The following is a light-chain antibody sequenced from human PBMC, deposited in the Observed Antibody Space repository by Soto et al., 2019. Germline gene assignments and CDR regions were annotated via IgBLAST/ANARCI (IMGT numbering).Light chain of an antibody. CDR3: RQDYNLPLT. CDR1: QSVSSN. Sequence: EIMMTQSPGTLSASPGERATLSCRASQSVSSNLAWYQQKPGQAPRLLIYAVSTRATGIPARFSCSGSGTAFTLTIISLHSEDTAVYYSRQDYNLPLTFGQGTKVEIK. J-gene: IGKJ1*01. V-gene: IGKV3-15*01. CDR2: AVS.